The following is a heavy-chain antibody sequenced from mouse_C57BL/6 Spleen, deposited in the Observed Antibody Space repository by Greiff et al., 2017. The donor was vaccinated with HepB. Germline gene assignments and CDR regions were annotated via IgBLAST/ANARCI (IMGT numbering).Heavy chain of an antibody. CDR2: IHPNSGST. D-gene: IGHD1-1*01. CDR1: GYTFTSYW. J-gene: IGHJ3*01. V-gene: IGHV1-64*01. CDR3: SRGITTISSSDWFAY. Sequence: QVQLQQPGAELVKPGASVKLSCKASGYTFTSYWMHWVKQRPGQGLEWIGMIHPNSGSTNYNEKFKSKATLTVDKSSSTAYMQLRSLTSEDSAVYYCSRGITTISSSDWFAYWGQGTLVTVSA.